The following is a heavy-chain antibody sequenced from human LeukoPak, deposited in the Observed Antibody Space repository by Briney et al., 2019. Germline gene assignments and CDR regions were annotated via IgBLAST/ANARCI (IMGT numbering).Heavy chain of an antibody. CDR1: GFTLSGYW. Sequence: GGSLRLSCAASGFTLSGYWMTWVRQAPGKGLEWVATIKEDGSEKYYVDSVKGRFTISRDNAKNSLYLQMNSLRAEDTAVYYCARQRIFSYWGQGTLVIVSS. CDR3: ARQRIFSY. CDR2: IKEDGSEK. J-gene: IGHJ4*02. D-gene: IGHD6-25*01. V-gene: IGHV3-7*01.